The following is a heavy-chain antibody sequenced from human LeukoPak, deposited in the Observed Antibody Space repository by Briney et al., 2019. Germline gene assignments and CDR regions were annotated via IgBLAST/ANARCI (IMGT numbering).Heavy chain of an antibody. V-gene: IGHV4-4*02. D-gene: IGHD3-10*01. CDR2: IYHSGST. J-gene: IGHJ4*02. Sequence: SETLSLTCAVSGGSISSSNWWSWVRQPPGKWLEWIGEIYHSGSTNYNPSLKSRVTISVDKSKNQFSLKLSSVTAADTAVYYCARTRYYYNSRSYGAPYYFDYWGQGTLVTVSS. CDR3: ARTRYYYNSRSYGAPYYFDY. CDR1: GGSISSSNW.